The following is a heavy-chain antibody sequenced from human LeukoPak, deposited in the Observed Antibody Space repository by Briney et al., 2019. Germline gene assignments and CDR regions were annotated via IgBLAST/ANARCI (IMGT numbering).Heavy chain of an antibody. D-gene: IGHD6-19*01. Sequence: PSETLSLTCAVYGGSFSGYYWSWIRQPPGKGLEWIGEINHSGSTNYNPSLKSRVTISVDTSKNQFSLKLSSVTAADTAVYYCARGGEHSSGWYWYYYGMGVWGQGTTVTVSS. CDR1: GGSFSGYY. V-gene: IGHV4-34*01. J-gene: IGHJ6*02. CDR2: INHSGST. CDR3: ARGGEHSSGWYWYYYGMGV.